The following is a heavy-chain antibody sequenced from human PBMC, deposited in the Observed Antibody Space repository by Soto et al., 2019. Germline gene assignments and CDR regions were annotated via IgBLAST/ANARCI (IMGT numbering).Heavy chain of an antibody. CDR2: INPDTGDT. Sequence: ASVKVSCKTSGYTFTAYYVHWVRQAPGQGLEWMGWINPDTGDTRSIRKFQGRVTMTRDTSITTVYMVLSRLTTDDTAVYYCARGPYKNWFAPWGQGTLVTVSS. V-gene: IGHV1-2*02. J-gene: IGHJ5*02. D-gene: IGHD1-20*01. CDR3: ARGPYKNWFAP. CDR1: GYTFTAYY.